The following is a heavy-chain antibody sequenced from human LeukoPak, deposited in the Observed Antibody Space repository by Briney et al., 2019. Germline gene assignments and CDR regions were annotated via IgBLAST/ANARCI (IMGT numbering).Heavy chain of an antibody. D-gene: IGHD5-18*01. CDR1: GFTFSSYA. V-gene: IGHV3-23*01. Sequence: GGSLRLSCAASGFTFSSYAMSWVRQAPGKGLEWVSAIGGSGGSTYYADSVKGRFTISRDNSKNTLYLQMNSLRAEDTAVYYCAKDVVDTAFPYYYYYYMDVWGKGTTVTVSS. J-gene: IGHJ6*03. CDR2: IGGSGGST. CDR3: AKDVVDTAFPYYYYYYMDV.